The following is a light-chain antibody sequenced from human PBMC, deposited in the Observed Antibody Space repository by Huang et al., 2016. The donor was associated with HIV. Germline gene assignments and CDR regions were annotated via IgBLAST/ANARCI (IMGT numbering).Light chain of an antibody. CDR2: GAS. CDR1: QSVATQ. J-gene: IGKJ3*01. V-gene: IGKV3-15*01. Sequence: EIIMTQFPATLSLSPGERATLSCRASQSVATQSAWYQQKPGQAPRRLIFGASNRAPGVPDRFSGSGSGTEFTLTISSLQSEDFAVYYCQQYNTSPTTFGPGTRVDVK. CDR3: QQYNTSPTT.